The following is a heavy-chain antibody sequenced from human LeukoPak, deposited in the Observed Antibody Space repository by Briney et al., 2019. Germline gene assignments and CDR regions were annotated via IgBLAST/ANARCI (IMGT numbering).Heavy chain of an antibody. CDR3: ARDGYNYGLDN. Sequence: ASVKVSCKASGYTFTNYGISWVRQAPGQGLEWMGWISPYNGNINYAQKLQGRVTMTTDTSTNTAYMELRSLRSDDTAVYYCARDGYNYGLDNWGQGTLVTASS. CDR1: GYTFTNYG. D-gene: IGHD5-18*01. J-gene: IGHJ4*02. CDR2: ISPYNGNI. V-gene: IGHV1-18*01.